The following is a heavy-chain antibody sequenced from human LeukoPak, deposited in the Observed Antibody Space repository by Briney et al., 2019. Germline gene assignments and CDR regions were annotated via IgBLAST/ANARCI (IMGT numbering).Heavy chain of an antibody. CDR2: IYHSGST. V-gene: IGHV4-30-2*01. J-gene: IGHJ4*02. Sequence: PSETLSLTCAVSGGSISSGGYSWSWIRQPPGKGLEWIGYIYHSGSTYYNPSLKSRVTISVDRSKNQFSPKLSSVTAADTAVYYCARGGGYCSSTSCHFDYWGQGTLVTVSS. CDR1: GGSISSGGYS. CDR3: ARGGGYCSSTSCHFDY. D-gene: IGHD2-2*01.